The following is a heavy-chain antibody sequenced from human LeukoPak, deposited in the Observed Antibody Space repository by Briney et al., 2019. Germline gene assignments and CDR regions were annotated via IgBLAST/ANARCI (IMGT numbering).Heavy chain of an antibody. CDR1: GFTFSSYL. CDR3: ARGVSLPYDFWEKSWFDP. V-gene: IGHV3-21*01. J-gene: IGHJ5*02. Sequence: GGALRLSCAASGFTFSSYLMSCVRQAPGKGLEWVSSISSSSSYIYYADSVKGRFTISRDNAKNSLYLKMTSLRDEDTAVYYCARGVSLPYDFWEKSWFDPWGQGTLVTVSS. D-gene: IGHD3-3*01. CDR2: ISSSSSYI.